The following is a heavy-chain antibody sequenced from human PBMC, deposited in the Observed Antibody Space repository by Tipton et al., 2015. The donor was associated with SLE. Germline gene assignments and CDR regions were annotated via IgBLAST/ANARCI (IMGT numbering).Heavy chain of an antibody. V-gene: IGHV4-59*01. CDR1: GGSISTYY. D-gene: IGHD6-13*01. J-gene: IGHJ3*02. CDR2: VDNSGST. Sequence: TLSLTCSVSGGSISTYYWNWIRQPPGKGLEWIGYVDNSGSTNYNPSLRSRLTISVDASRNQFSLKLNSLTAADTAVYYCARVVYSFSDAFDIWGQGTLVTVSS. CDR3: ARVVYSFSDAFDI.